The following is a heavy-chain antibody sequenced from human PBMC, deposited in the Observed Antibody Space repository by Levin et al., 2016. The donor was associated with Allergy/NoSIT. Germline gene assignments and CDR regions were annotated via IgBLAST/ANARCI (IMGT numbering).Heavy chain of an antibody. V-gene: IGHV3-30*18. D-gene: IGHD3-10*01. CDR3: AKALPPRGDGMDV. J-gene: IGHJ6*02. CDR1: GFTFSSYG. CDR2: ISYDGSNK. Sequence: LSLTCAASGFTFSSYGMHWVRQAPGKGLEWVAVISYDGSNKYYADSVKGRFTISRDNSKNTLYLQMNSLRAEDTAVYYCAKALPPRGDGMDVWGQGTTVTVSS.